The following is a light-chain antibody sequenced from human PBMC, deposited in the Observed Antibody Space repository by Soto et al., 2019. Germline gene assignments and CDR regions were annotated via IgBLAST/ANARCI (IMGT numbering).Light chain of an antibody. CDR1: SSDVGGYNL. CDR2: EDS. CDR3: FSYAGPYTWV. Sequence: QSALTQPASVSGSPGQSITIYCTGTSSDVGGYNLVSWYQHHPGKAPKVMIYEDSERPSGVSNRFSGSKSGNTASLTISGLQAEDEADYYCFSYAGPYTWVFGGGTKLPVL. V-gene: IGLV2-23*01. J-gene: IGLJ3*02.